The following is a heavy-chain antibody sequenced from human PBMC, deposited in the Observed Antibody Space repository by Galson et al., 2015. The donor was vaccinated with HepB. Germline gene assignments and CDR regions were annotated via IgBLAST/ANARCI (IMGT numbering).Heavy chain of an antibody. CDR2: ISAYNANR. J-gene: IGHJ3*02. CDR1: GYTFTRFG. V-gene: IGHV1-18*01. Sequence: SVKVSCKASGYTFTRFGINWVRQAPGQGLEWMGWISAYNANRNYAEKLRDRVTMTTDTSTRTAYMELRSLRSDDTVVYYCARAAGPWDFDIWGQGSMVTVSS. D-gene: IGHD1-26*01. CDR3: ARAAGPWDFDI.